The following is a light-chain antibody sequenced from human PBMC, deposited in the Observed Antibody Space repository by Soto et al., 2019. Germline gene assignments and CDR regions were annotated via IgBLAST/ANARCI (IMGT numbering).Light chain of an antibody. Sequence: IQMTQSPSSLSASVGDRVTIICRASQSISSYLNWYQQKPGKAPKILIYAASSLQSGVPSRFSGGGSGTDFTLTISSLQPEDFETYYCQQSYSIPFTFGGGTKVDIK. J-gene: IGKJ4*01. CDR1: QSISSY. V-gene: IGKV1-39*01. CDR3: QQSYSIPFT. CDR2: AAS.